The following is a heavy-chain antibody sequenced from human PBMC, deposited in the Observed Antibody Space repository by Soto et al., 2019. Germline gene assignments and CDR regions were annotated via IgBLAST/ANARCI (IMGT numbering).Heavy chain of an antibody. CDR3: ATFYYDFWSGYPDAFDI. Sequence: PGGSLRLSCAASGFTFSSYGMHWVRQAPGKGLEWVAVIWYDGSNKYYADSVKGRFTISRDNSKNTLYLKINRLREEDTAVYYGATFYYDFWSGYPDAFDIWGQGTMVTVSS. CDR1: GFTFSSYG. V-gene: IGHV3-33*01. CDR2: IWYDGSNK. J-gene: IGHJ3*02. D-gene: IGHD3-3*01.